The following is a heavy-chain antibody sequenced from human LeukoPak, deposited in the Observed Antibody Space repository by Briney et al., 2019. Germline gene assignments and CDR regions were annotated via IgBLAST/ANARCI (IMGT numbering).Heavy chain of an antibody. Sequence: SETLSLTCAVYGGSFSGYYWSWIRQPPGKGLEWVGEINHSGSTNYNPSLKSRVTISVDTSKNQFSLKLSSVTAADTAVYYCARPLSWFDPWGQGTLVTVSS. J-gene: IGHJ5*02. CDR2: INHSGST. V-gene: IGHV4-34*01. CDR3: ARPLSWFDP. CDR1: GGSFSGYY.